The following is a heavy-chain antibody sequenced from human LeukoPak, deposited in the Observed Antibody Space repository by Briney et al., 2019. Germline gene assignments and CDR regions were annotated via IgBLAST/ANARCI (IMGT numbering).Heavy chain of an antibody. CDR1: GGSFSGYY. D-gene: IGHD3-10*01. CDR3: ARVWGVRGSGSWYYYGMDV. V-gene: IGHV4-34*01. J-gene: IGHJ6*04. CDR2: INHSGST. Sequence: PSETLSLTCAVYGGSFSGYYWSWLRQPPGKGLEWIGEINHSGSTNYNPSLKSRVTISVDTSKNQFSLKLSSVTAADTAVYYCARVWGVRGSGSWYYYGMDVWGKGTTVTVSS.